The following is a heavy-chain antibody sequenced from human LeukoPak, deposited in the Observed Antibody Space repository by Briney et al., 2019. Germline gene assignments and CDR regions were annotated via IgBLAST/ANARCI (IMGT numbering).Heavy chain of an antibody. CDR1: GFTFSSYG. CDR3: AKVGSGSYPDIDY. V-gene: IGHV3-30*18. CDR2: ISYDGSNK. Sequence: GGSLRLSCAASGFTFSSYGMHWVRQAPGKGLEWVAVISYDGSNKYYADSVKGRFTISRDNSKNTLYLQMNSLRAEDTAVYYCAKVGSGSYPDIDYWGQGTLVTVSS. D-gene: IGHD1-26*01. J-gene: IGHJ4*02.